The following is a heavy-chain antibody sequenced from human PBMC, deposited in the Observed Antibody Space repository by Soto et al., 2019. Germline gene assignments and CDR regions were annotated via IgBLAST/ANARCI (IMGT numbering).Heavy chain of an antibody. V-gene: IGHV5-51*01. D-gene: IGHD2-8*01. J-gene: IGHJ4*02. CDR2: INPGDSDA. CDR3: ARLLTDCNNGVCYRLPDY. Sequence: GESLKISCKGSGYIFTSYWIGWVRQMPGRGLESMGIINPGDSDARYSPSFQGQVTISADKSTSTAYLQFSSLKDSDSAIYFCARLLTDCNNGVCYRLPDYWGQGTLVTVSS. CDR1: GYIFTSYW.